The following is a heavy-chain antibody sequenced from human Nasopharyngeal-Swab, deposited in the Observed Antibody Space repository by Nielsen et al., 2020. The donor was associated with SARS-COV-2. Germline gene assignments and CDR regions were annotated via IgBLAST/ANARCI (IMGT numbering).Heavy chain of an antibody. CDR3: AKDIASSSWCFDY. J-gene: IGHJ4*02. Sequence: GGSLRLSCAASGSTFDDYAMHWVRQAPGKGLEWVSGISWNSGSIGYADSVKGRFTISRDNAKNSLYLQMNSLRAEDTALYYCAKDIASSSWCFDYWGQGTLVTVSS. D-gene: IGHD6-13*01. CDR1: GSTFDDYA. CDR2: ISWNSGSI. V-gene: IGHV3-9*01.